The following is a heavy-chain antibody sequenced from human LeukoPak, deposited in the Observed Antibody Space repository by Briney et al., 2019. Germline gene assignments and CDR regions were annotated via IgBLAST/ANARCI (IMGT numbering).Heavy chain of an antibody. V-gene: IGHV3-30*02. D-gene: IGHD3-22*01. Sequence: PGGSLRLSCAASGFIFSTYGMHWVRQAPGKGLEWGAFIRYDGINKYYADSLKGRFTISRDNSKNTLYLQMNSLRAEDTAVYYCAKDRTGDYDTSGYYFDYWGQGTLVTVSS. CDR3: AKDRTGDYDTSGYYFDY. J-gene: IGHJ4*02. CDR2: IRYDGINK. CDR1: GFIFSTYG.